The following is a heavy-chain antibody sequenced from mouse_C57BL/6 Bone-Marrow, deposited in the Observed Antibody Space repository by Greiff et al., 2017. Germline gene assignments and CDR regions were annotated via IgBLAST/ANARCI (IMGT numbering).Heavy chain of an antibody. D-gene: IGHD4-1*02. Sequence: EVHQVESGGGLVQPGGSLKLSCAASGFTFSDYGMHWVRQAPEKGLEWVAYISSGSSTIYYADTVKGRFTISRDNAKNTLFLQMTSLRSEDTAMYYCARFNWDYFDYWGQGTTLTGSS. CDR1: GFTFSDYG. V-gene: IGHV5-17*01. CDR2: ISSGSSTI. J-gene: IGHJ2*01. CDR3: ARFNWDYFDY.